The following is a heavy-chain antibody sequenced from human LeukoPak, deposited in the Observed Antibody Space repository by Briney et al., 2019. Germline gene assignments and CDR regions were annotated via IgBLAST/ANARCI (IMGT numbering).Heavy chain of an antibody. CDR3: ARLAPGSGSYYYYLDY. CDR1: GFTFDAYG. D-gene: IGHD3-10*01. CDR2: INWNGGST. Sequence: GGSLRLSCAASGFTFDAYGMSWVRQAPGKGLEWVSGINWNGGSTGYADSVKGRFTISRDNAKNSLYLQMNSLRAEDTALYYCARLAPGSGSYYYYLDYWGQGTLVTVSS. J-gene: IGHJ4*02. V-gene: IGHV3-20*04.